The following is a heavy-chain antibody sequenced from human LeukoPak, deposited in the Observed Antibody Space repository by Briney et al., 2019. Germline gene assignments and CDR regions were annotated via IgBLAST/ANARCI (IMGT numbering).Heavy chain of an antibody. CDR3: AKARIAAAGTGAFDV. J-gene: IGHJ3*01. CDR2: FSATDGSA. CDR1: GFTVSSYG. V-gene: IGHV3-23*01. D-gene: IGHD6-13*01. Sequence: PGGSLRLSCAASGFTVSSYGMTWVRLAPGKGLEWVSAFSATDGSAQYAESVKGRFTISRDNSKNSPYLQMNSLRDEDTAVYYCAKARIAAAGTGAFDVWGQGTMVTVSS.